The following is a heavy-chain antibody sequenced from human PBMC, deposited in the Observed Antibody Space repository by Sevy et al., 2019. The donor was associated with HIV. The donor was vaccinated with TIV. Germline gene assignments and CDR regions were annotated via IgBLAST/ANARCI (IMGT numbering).Heavy chain of an antibody. CDR3: STDPIIVLLVTDGLDV. D-gene: IGHD2-8*02. Sequence: GGSLRLSCAASGFTFTYAWMTWVRQAPGKGLEWVGRIKIKADGGIIYYAAPVKGRFTISRDDSKNTLYLQMNSLKTEDTGLYYCSTDPIIVLLVTDGLDVWGQGTTVTVSS. CDR2: IKIKADGGII. J-gene: IGHJ6*02. V-gene: IGHV3-15*01. CDR1: GFTFTYAW.